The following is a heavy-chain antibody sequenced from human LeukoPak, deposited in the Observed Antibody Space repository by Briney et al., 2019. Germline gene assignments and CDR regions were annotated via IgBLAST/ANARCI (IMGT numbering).Heavy chain of an antibody. CDR1: GFTVSSNY. CDR2: IYFDGNT. J-gene: IGHJ4*02. Sequence: AGSLTLSCAASGFTVSSNYMSWVRQAPGKGLEWVSVIYFDGNTYYADSVKGRFTISRDNSKNTLYLQMNSLRAEDTAVYYCARLRSSSPVQVHWGQGSLVTVPS. CDR3: ARLRSSSPVQVH. V-gene: IGHV3-66*01. D-gene: IGHD6-6*01.